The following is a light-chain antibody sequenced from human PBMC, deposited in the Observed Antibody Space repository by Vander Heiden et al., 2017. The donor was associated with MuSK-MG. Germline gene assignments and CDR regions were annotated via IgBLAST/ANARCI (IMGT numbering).Light chain of an antibody. CDR1: QSVSSN. CDR2: GAS. V-gene: IGKV3D-15*01. Sequence: EIVMTQSPATLSVSPGERATLSCRASQSVSSNLAWDQQKPGQAPRLLIYGASTRDTGIQDRFSGSGSGTEFTLTSSSRQSEDFAVYDSQHFPLITFGGGTKVXIK. J-gene: IGKJ4*01. CDR3: QHFPLIT.